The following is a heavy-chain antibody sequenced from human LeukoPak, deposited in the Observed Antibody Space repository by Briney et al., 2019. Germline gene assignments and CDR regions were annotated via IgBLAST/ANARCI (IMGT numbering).Heavy chain of an antibody. V-gene: IGHV3-30*02. Sequence: GGSLRLSCAASGFTFSSYGMHWVRQAPGKGLGWVAFIRYDGSDKDYVDSVKGRFTISRDNSKNTLYLQMNSLRAEDTAVYYCAKDRDKGNYYFDYWGQGTLVTVSS. J-gene: IGHJ4*02. D-gene: IGHD1-7*01. CDR1: GFTFSSYG. CDR3: AKDRDKGNYYFDY. CDR2: IRYDGSDK.